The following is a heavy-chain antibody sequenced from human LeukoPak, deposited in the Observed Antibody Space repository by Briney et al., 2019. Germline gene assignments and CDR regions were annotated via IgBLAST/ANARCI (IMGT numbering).Heavy chain of an antibody. CDR3: AKNWGPHGFEVLDY. CDR1: GLTFSNYD. J-gene: IGHJ4*02. D-gene: IGHD7-27*01. Sequence: GGSLRLSCAASGLTFSNYDMSWVRQVPGKGLEWVSAVSGSGSNTYYEDSVKGRFTISRDNSKNTLFLQMNSLRAEDTAIYYCAKNWGPHGFEVLDYWGQGTLVTVSS. CDR2: VSGSGSNT. V-gene: IGHV3-23*01.